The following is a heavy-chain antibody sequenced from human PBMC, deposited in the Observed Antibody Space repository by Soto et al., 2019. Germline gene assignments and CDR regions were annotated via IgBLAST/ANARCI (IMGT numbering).Heavy chain of an antibody. Sequence: QVQLVQSAAEVKKPGASLKVSCKASGYTFIRYGISWVRLAPGQGLEWMGWISPYNDYTIYAQKLQGRGTMTTDTSTRTVYMELRRLKSDDTAVYYCARGGFYDNSWGKLSHYGLDVWGQGTSVTVSS. J-gene: IGHJ6*02. CDR2: ISPYNDYT. V-gene: IGHV1-18*01. CDR3: ARGGFYDNSWGKLSHYGLDV. D-gene: IGHD3-16*01. CDR1: GYTFIRYG.